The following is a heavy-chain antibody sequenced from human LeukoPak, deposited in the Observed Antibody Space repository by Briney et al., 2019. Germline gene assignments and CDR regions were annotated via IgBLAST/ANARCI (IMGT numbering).Heavy chain of an antibody. V-gene: IGHV1-18*01. CDR3: ARDLTAGRLVAGVVY. CDR2: ISAYNDNT. Sequence: GAPVKVSCKASGYTFTNYGITWVRQAPGQGLEWMGWISAYNDNTNYAQKFQGRVTMTTDTSTSTVYMELRSLRSDDTAVYYCARDLTAGRLVAGVVYWGQGTLVTVSS. CDR1: GYTFTNYG. D-gene: IGHD7-27*01. J-gene: IGHJ4*02.